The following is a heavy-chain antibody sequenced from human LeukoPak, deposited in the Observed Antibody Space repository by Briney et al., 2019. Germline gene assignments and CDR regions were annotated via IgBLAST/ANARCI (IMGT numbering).Heavy chain of an antibody. V-gene: IGHV4-59*12. Sequence: SETLSLTCTVSGGSISSYYWSWIRQPPGKGLEWIGYIYYTGSTNYNPSLKSRVTISVDTSKNQFSLKLSSVTAADTAVYYCARDRPRLRGYTYGYYYYMDVWGKGTTVTVSS. J-gene: IGHJ6*03. CDR2: IYYTGST. CDR1: GGSISSYY. D-gene: IGHD5-18*01. CDR3: ARDRPRLRGYTYGYYYYMDV.